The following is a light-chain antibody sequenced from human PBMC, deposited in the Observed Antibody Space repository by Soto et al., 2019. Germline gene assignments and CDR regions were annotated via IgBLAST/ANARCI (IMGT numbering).Light chain of an antibody. Sequence: EILLTQSPGTLSLSPGERATLSCRASQSLSRSDLAWYQQKPGQAPRLLIYGASSRATGIPDRFSGSGSGTDFTLTISGLEPEDFAVYYCQQYGSAPYTLGQGTNLDIK. CDR3: QQYGSAPYT. CDR1: QSLSRSD. J-gene: IGKJ2*01. CDR2: GAS. V-gene: IGKV3-20*01.